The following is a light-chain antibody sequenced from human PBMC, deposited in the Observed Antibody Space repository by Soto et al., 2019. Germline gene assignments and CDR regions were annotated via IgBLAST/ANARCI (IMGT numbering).Light chain of an antibody. CDR3: QQYNNWPPFT. CDR2: GAS. Sequence: EIVMTQSPATLSVSPGERATLSCRASQSVSSNLAWYQQKPGQARRLLIYGASTRATGIPARFSGSGSGTDFTLTISSLQSEDFAVYYCQQYNNWPPFTFGPGTKVDIK. J-gene: IGKJ3*01. V-gene: IGKV3-15*01. CDR1: QSVSSN.